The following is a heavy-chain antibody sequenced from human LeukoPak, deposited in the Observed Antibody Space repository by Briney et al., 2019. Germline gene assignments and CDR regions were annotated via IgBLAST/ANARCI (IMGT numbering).Heavy chain of an antibody. D-gene: IGHD2-15*01. CDR1: GYTFTSYG. Sequence: ASVKVSCKASGYTFTSYGISWVRQAPGQGLEWTGWISAYNGNTNYAQKLQGRVTMTTDTSTSTAYMELRSLRSDDTAVYYCARLRDGSYSRGDFDYWGQGTLVTVSS. CDR3: ARLRDGSYSRGDFDY. V-gene: IGHV1-18*01. CDR2: ISAYNGNT. J-gene: IGHJ4*02.